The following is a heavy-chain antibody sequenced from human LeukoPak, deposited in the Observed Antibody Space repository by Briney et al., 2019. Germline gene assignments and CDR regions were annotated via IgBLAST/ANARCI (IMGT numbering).Heavy chain of an antibody. CDR3: ARVAVAARPYDY. CDR2: INPNSGAT. Sequence: GASVKVSCKPSGYTFTGYYMHWVRQAPGQGLEWMGRINPNSGATNYAQKFQGRVTMTRDTSISTAYMELSRLRSDDTAVYYCARVAVAARPYDYWGQGTLVTVSS. D-gene: IGHD6-6*01. CDR1: GYTFTGYY. J-gene: IGHJ4*02. V-gene: IGHV1-2*06.